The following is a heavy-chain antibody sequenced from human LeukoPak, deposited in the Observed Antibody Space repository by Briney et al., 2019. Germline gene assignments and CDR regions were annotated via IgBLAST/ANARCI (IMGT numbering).Heavy chain of an antibody. J-gene: IGHJ4*02. V-gene: IGHV4-31*03. D-gene: IGHD3-22*01. CDR1: GGSISSGGYF. CDR3: ARAARGYLYYFDY. Sequence: SETLSLTCTASGGSISSGGYFWSWIRQHPGKDLEWIGYIYYTGSTYYNPSLKSRVAMSLDTSKNQFSLKLSSVTAADTAVYYCARAARGYLYYFDYWGQGTLVTVSS. CDR2: IYYTGST.